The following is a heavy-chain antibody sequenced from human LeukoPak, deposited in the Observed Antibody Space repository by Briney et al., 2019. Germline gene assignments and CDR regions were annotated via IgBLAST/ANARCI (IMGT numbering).Heavy chain of an antibody. CDR1: GFTFSSYS. Sequence: PGGSLRLSCAASGFTFSSYSMNWVRQAPGKGLEWVSFISSSSSYIYYADSVKGRFTISGDNAKNSLYLQMNSLRAEDTAVYYCARGEYGSGSYHIDYWGQGTLVTVSS. D-gene: IGHD3-10*01. J-gene: IGHJ4*02. CDR3: ARGEYGSGSYHIDY. CDR2: ISSSSSYI. V-gene: IGHV3-21*01.